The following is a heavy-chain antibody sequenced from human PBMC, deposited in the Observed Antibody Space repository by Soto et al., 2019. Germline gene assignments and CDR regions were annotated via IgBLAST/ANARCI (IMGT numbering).Heavy chain of an antibody. CDR2: INHSGST. V-gene: IGHV4-34*01. J-gene: IGHJ3*02. CDR3: ARESGTTLFDI. Sequence: SETLSLTCAVYGGSFSGYYWSWIRQPPGKGLEWIGEINHSGSTNYNPSLKSRVTISVDTSKNQFSLKLSSVTAADTAVYYCARESGTTLFDIWGQGTMVTVSS. D-gene: IGHD1-1*01. CDR1: GGSFSGYY.